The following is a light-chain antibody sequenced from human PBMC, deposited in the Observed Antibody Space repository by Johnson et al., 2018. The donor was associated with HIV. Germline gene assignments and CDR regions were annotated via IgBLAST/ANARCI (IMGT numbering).Light chain of an antibody. Sequence: QSVLTQPPSVSAAPGQKVTISCSGSSSNIGNNYVSWYQHLPGTAPKLLIYDNNKRPSGIPDRFSGSKSGTSATLGITGLQTGDEADYYCGTWDSSLSAYVVGSGTKFTVL. CDR3: GTWDSSLSAYV. CDR2: DNN. CDR1: SSNIGNNY. J-gene: IGLJ1*01. V-gene: IGLV1-51*01.